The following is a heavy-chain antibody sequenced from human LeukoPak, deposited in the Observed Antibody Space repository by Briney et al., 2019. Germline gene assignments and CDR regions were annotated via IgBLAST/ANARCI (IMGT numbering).Heavy chain of an antibody. CDR3: ARVRGDAVHGYNIGFGYFDY. J-gene: IGHJ4*02. CDR1: AGSLSYPF. CDR2: IFHSGRT. Sequence: SETLSLTSIVSAGSLSYPFSKWVRQPPGKGLEWIGFIFHSGRTDYNPSVKSRATISVDTSKNQFSLKLTSVTAADTAVYYCARVRGDAVHGYNIGFGYFDYWGQGVLVTAS. V-gene: IGHV4-59*11. D-gene: IGHD5-24*01.